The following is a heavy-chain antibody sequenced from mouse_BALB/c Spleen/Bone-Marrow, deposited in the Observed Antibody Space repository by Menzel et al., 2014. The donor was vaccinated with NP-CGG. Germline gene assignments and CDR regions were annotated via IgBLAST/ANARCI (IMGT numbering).Heavy chain of an antibody. J-gene: IGHJ3*01. D-gene: IGHD2-14*01. CDR1: GFNIKDTY. V-gene: IGHV14-3*02. CDR3: AYYRYDEGGFAF. Sequence: VQLQQSGAELVKPGASVKLSCTASGFNIKDTYMHWVKQRPEQGLEWIVGIDPANGNTKYDPKFQGKATITADTSSNTAYLQLSSLTSEDTAVYYCAYYRYDEGGFAFWGPGTLVTVSA. CDR2: IDPANGNT.